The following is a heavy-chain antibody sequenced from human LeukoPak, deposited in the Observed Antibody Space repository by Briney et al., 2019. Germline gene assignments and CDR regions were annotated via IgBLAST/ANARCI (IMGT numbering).Heavy chain of an antibody. CDR1: GGSISSSNW. V-gene: IGHV4-28*03. CDR3: ARGSNWGDY. D-gene: IGHD7-27*01. J-gene: IGHJ4*02. Sequence: SETLSLTCAVSGGSISSSNWWSWIRQPPGKGLEWIGYFSNSGTNNYNPSLKGRVTMSVDTSKNQFSLKLSSVTAADTAVYYCARGSNWGDYWGQGTLVTVSS. CDR2: FSNSGTN.